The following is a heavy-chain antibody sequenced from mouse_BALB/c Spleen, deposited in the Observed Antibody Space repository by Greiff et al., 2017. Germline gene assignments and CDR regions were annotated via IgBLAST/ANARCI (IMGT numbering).Heavy chain of an antibody. CDR3: ARWDYYGTPWFAY. Sequence: EVQGVESGGGLVKPGGSLKLSCAASGFTFSSYAMSWVRQTPEKRLEWVASISSGGSTYYPDSVKGRFTISRDNARNILYLQMSSLRSEDTAMYYCARWDYYGTPWFAYWGQGTLVTVSA. D-gene: IGHD1-1*01. J-gene: IGHJ3*01. CDR2: ISSGGST. CDR1: GFTFSSYA. V-gene: IGHV5-6-5*01.